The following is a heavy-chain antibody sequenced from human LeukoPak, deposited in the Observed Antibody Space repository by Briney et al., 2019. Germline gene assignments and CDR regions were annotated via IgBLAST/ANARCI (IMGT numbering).Heavy chain of an antibody. CDR3: ARVPIRPGTHHPFVY. CDR2: INSDWSST. Sequence: PGGSLRLSCAASGFTFSTFSMNWVRKAPGRGLVWVSLINSDWSSTSYADSVKGRFTISRDNAKNTLYLQMNSLVSEATADYYCARVPIRPGTHHPFVYWGPGTLVTVSS. D-gene: IGHD1-7*01. J-gene: IGHJ4*02. CDR1: GFTFSTFS. V-gene: IGHV3-74*01.